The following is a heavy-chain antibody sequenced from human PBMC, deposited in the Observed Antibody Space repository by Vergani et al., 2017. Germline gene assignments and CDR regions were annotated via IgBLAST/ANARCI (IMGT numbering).Heavy chain of an antibody. CDR3: AKAPKQITRHYYYYYMDV. D-gene: IGHD5-24*01. J-gene: IGHJ6*03. CDR2: ISGSGGST. V-gene: IGHV3-23*04. Sequence: EVQLVESGGGLVQPGGSLRLSCAASGFTFSSYAMSWVRQAPGKGLEWVSAISGSGGSTYYADSVKGRLTISRDHSKNTLYLQMNSLRAEDTAVYYCAKAPKQITRHYYYYYMDVWGKGTTVTVSS. CDR1: GFTFSSYA.